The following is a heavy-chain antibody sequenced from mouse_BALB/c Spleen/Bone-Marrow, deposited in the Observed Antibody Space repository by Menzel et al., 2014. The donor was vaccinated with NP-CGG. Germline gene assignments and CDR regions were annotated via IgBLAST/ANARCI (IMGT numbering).Heavy chain of an antibody. D-gene: IGHD2-2*01. CDR3: ARRGGYPWFAY. J-gene: IGHJ3*01. CDR1: GYTFRNYW. CDR2: ILPGSYST. V-gene: IGHV1-9*01. Sequence: VKLMESGAGLMRPGASVKISCKATGYTFRNYWIEWVKQRPGHGLEWIGEILPGSYSTNYNEKLKGKATFTADTSSNTAYMQLSSLTSEDSAVYYCARRGGYPWFAYWGQGTLVTVSA.